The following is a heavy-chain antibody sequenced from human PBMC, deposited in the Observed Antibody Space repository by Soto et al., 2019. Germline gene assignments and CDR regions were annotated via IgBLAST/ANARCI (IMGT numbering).Heavy chain of an antibody. Sequence: QVQLQQWGAGLLKPSETLSLTCAVYGGSVSSGSYYWSWLRQPPGKGLEWIGEMSHSGGTHFNPSLKSPVTISVDTSKNHFSLKMRSVTAADTSLYYCARVERGTATTVVDAFDIWGPGTMVTVSS. J-gene: IGHJ3*02. CDR2: MSHSGGT. CDR1: GGSVSSGSYY. V-gene: IGHV4-34*01. CDR3: ARVERGTATTVVDAFDI. D-gene: IGHD1-1*01.